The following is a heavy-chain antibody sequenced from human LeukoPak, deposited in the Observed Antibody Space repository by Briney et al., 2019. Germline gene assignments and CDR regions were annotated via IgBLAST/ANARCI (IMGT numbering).Heavy chain of an antibody. V-gene: IGHV4-30-4*01. D-gene: IGHD4-23*01. J-gene: IGHJ4*02. CDR2: MYYSGTT. CDR1: GGSIRTGDYY. Sequence: SQTLSLTCTVSGGSIRTGDYYWSWIRQPPGKGLGWIGYMYYSGTTSSHPSHQSRALISVDTSKNQFSRKLTSVTAADPPVSSFARALYSMSTVATGNLCDHWGQGTLVTVSS. CDR3: ARALYSMSTVATGNLCDH.